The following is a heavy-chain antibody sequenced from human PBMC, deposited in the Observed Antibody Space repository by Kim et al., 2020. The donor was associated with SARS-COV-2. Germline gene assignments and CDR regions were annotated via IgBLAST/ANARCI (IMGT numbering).Heavy chain of an antibody. CDR2: INAGNGYT. Sequence: ASVKVSCKASGYTFTSYALHWVRQAPGQRLEWMGWINAGNGYTIYSQKFQSRVTITRDTSASTAYMELSSLTSEDTAVYYCARDETDWGQGTLVTVSS. J-gene: IGHJ4*02. V-gene: IGHV1-3*01. CDR1: GYTFTSYA. CDR3: ARDETD.